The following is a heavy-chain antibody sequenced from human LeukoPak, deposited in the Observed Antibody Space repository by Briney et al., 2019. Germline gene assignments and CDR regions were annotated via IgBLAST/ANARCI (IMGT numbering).Heavy chain of an antibody. CDR3: ARDNIVVVAATKAYYFDY. CDR2: IYYSGST. J-gene: IGHJ4*02. V-gene: IGHV4-59*12. D-gene: IGHD2-15*01. Sequence: SETLSLTCTVSGGSISSYYWSWIRQPPGKGREWIEYIYYSGSTYYNPSLKSRVTISVDTSKNQFSLKLSSVTAADTAVYYCARDNIVVVAATKAYYFDYWGQGTLVTVSS. CDR1: GGSISSYY.